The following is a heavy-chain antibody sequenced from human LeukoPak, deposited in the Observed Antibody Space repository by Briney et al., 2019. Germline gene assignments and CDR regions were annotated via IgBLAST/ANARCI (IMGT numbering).Heavy chain of an antibody. V-gene: IGHV3-23*01. CDR1: SFTFTIGA. CDR2: IRGGGGST. D-gene: IGHD3-22*01. J-gene: IGHJ4*02. CDR3: AQGRVITMIVVVTTPFDY. Sequence: PGASLTLSCAPSSFTFTIGAMRSARQPPGKGLEWLSAIRGGGGSTYNADFVKSLFTLSRDNSQNPLYPQINRLSAEETAVYYSAQGRVITMIVVVTTPFDYWGQGTLVTVSS.